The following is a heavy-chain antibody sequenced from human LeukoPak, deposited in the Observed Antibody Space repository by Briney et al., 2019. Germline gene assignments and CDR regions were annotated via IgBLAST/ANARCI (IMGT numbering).Heavy chain of an antibody. D-gene: IGHD4-11*01. J-gene: IGHJ6*03. CDR2: IGTAGDT. CDR1: GFTFSSYD. Sequence: GGSLRLSCAASGFTFSSYDVHWVRQATGKGLEWVSAIGTAGDTYYPGSVKGRFTISRENAKNSLYLQMNSLRAGDTAVYYCAREGFASNLNYYYYYMDVWGKGTTVTVSS. V-gene: IGHV3-13*01. CDR3: AREGFASNLNYYYYYMDV.